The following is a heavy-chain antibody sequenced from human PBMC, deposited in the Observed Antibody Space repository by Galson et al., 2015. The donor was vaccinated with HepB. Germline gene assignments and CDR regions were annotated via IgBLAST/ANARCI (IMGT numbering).Heavy chain of an antibody. CDR3: AGGLYGDYGGF. Sequence: SLRLSCAASGFSFSDNYMSWLRQTPGKGLEWISYISSSGTTIYYADSVKGRFTISRDKANNSLYLQMNSLRAEDTAVYYCAGGLYGDYGGFWGQGTLVTVSS. CDR1: GFSFSDNY. J-gene: IGHJ4*01. V-gene: IGHV3-11*01. CDR2: ISSSGTTI. D-gene: IGHD4-17*01.